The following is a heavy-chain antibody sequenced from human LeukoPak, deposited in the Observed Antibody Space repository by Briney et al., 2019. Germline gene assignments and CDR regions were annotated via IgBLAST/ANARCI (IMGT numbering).Heavy chain of an antibody. CDR3: ARDKGTSYPSSFDY. J-gene: IGHJ4*02. CDR1: GFTFSTYS. CDR2: ISSSGFYI. V-gene: IGHV3-21*01. D-gene: IGHD6-6*01. Sequence: GGSLRLSCAASGFTFSTYSMNWVRQAPGKGLEWVSSISSSGFYIYYADSVKGRFTISRENSKNTLYLQMNSLRAADTAVYYRARDKGTSYPSSFDYWGQGTLVTVSS.